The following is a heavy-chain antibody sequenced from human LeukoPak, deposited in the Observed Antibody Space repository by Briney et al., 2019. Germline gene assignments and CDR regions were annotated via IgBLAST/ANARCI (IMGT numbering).Heavy chain of an antibody. D-gene: IGHD3-22*01. V-gene: IGHV3-7*01. CDR2: IKQDGSEK. Sequence: PGGSLRLSSAASGFTFSSYWMSWVRQAPGKGLEWVANIKQDGSEKYYVDSLKGRFTISRDNAKNSLYLQMNSLRVEDTAVYYCARENTYYYDSSGYYYHGDYYYGMDVWGQGTTVTVSS. J-gene: IGHJ6*02. CDR3: ARENTYYYDSSGYYYHGDYYYGMDV. CDR1: GFTFSSYW.